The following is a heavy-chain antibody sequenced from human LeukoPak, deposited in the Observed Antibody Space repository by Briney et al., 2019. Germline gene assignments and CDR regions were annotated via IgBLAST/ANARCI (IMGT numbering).Heavy chain of an antibody. D-gene: IGHD6-6*01. CDR1: GFTFSSYE. CDR2: ISSSGSTI. CDR3: AGGPSSPLTH. Sequence: PGGSLRLSCAASGFTFSSYEMNWVRQAPGKGLEWVSYISSSGSTIYYADSVKGRFTISRDNAKNSLYLQMDSLRAEDTAVYYCAGGPSSPLTHWGQGTLVTVSS. J-gene: IGHJ4*02. V-gene: IGHV3-48*03.